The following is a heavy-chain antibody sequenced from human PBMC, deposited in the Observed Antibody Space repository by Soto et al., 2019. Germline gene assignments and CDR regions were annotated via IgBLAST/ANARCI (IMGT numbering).Heavy chain of an antibody. D-gene: IGHD3-16*01. J-gene: IGHJ6*03. CDR2: MNPNSGNT. V-gene: IGHV1-8*01. CDR3: ARDLRDLYYYHYNIDL. CDR1: GYTFTSYD. Sequence: QVQLVQSGAEVKKPGASVKVSCKASGYTFTSYDINWVRQATGQGLEWMGWMNPNSGNTGYAQKFQGRVTMTRNTSINRDYMELSRLRYEYTDVYYRARDLRDLYYYHYNIDLWGKGTTVTVFS.